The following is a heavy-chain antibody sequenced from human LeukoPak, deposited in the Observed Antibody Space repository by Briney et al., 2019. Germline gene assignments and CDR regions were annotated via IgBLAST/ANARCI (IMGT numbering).Heavy chain of an antibody. Sequence: PGGSLRLSCAASGFTFSSYEMNWVRQGPGKGLEWISYITTTDTTKYYTDSVKGRFTISRDNAKNSLYLQMHSLRAEDTAVYYCARGGFVFDIWGQWTVVTVSS. D-gene: IGHD3-10*01. V-gene: IGHV3-48*03. CDR3: ARGGFVFDI. J-gene: IGHJ3*02. CDR2: ITTTDTTK. CDR1: GFTFSSYE.